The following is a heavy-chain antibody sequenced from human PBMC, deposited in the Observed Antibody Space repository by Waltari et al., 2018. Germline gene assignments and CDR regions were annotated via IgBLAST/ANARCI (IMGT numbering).Heavy chain of an antibody. V-gene: IGHV4-38-2*01. CDR2: IYHSGST. CDR1: GYSISSGYY. Sequence: QVQLQESGPGLVKPSETLSLTCAVSGYSISSGYYWGWIRQPPGKGLEWIGNIYHSGSTYYNPSLKSRVTISVDTSKNQFSLKLSSVTAADTAVYYCARDTVVQGQHWGQGTLVTVSS. CDR3: ARDTVVQGQH. D-gene: IGHD4-17*01. J-gene: IGHJ1*01.